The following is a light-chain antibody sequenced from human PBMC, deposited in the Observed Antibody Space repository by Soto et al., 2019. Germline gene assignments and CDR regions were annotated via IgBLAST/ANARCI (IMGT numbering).Light chain of an antibody. V-gene: IGLV2-14*01. CDR2: EVT. CDR1: SSDVGGYNF. J-gene: IGLJ2*01. Sequence: QSALTQPSSVSGSPGQSITISCTGTSSDVGGYNFVSWYQQNTGKAPKLMIYEVTNRPSGVSTRFSGSKSANTASLTISGLQAEDEADYYCSSYSGDSTLIFGGGTKVTVL. CDR3: SSYSGDSTLI.